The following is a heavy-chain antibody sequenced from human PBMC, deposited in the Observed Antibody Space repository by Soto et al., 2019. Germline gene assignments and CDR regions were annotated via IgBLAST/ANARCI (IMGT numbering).Heavy chain of an antibody. V-gene: IGHV1-2*02. Sequence: XSVKVSCKASVYPFASFYLLWERQAPGQGLEWLGWINPNSRTTKYAEQFQGRLTLTRDTSLKTAYLELSGLTSDDTAVYYCARFSSYSANDASDHWGQGTLVTVSS. D-gene: IGHD5-12*01. J-gene: IGHJ4*02. CDR2: INPNSRTT. CDR3: ARFSSYSANDASDH. CDR1: VYPFASFY.